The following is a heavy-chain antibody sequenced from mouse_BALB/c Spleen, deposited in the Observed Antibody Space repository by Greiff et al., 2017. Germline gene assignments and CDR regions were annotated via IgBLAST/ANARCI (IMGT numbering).Heavy chain of an antibody. J-gene: IGHJ2*01. CDR2: INPYNDGT. Sequence: VQLQQSGPELVKPGASVKMSCKASGYTFTSYVMHWVKQKPGQGLEWIGYINPYNDGTKYNEKFKGKATLTSDKSSSTAYMELSSLTSEDSAVYYCAREEDSSGYVFDYWGQGTTLTVSS. V-gene: IGHV1-14*01. CDR1: GYTFTSYV. D-gene: IGHD3-2*01. CDR3: AREEDSSGYVFDY.